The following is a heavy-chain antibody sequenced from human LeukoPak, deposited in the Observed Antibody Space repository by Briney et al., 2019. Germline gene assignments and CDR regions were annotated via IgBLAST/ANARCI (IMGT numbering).Heavy chain of an antibody. CDR2: MSYDGTNE. CDR3: ARDGNYFGSGSPYNY. Sequence: GRSLRLSCEASGLTFSRFGMHWVRQAPDKGLEWVAVMSYDGTNEYYADSVKGRFTISRDSSKSTLHLQMNSLRTEDTAVYYCARDGNYFGSGSPYNYWGLGALVTVSS. J-gene: IGHJ4*02. CDR1: GLTFSRFG. V-gene: IGHV3-30*03. D-gene: IGHD3-10*01.